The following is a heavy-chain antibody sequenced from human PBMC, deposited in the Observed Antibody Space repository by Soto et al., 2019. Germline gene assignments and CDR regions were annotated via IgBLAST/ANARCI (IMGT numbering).Heavy chain of an antibody. V-gene: IGHV5-10-1*01. J-gene: IGHJ4*02. D-gene: IGHD3-22*01. CDR2: IDPSDSQT. CDR1: GYSFAGYW. Sequence: GESLKISCKGSGYSFAGYWITWVRQKPGKGLEWMGRIDPSDSQTYYSPSFRGHVTISATKSITTVFLQWSSLRASDTAMYYCARQIYDYHTGHNFQYYFDSWGQGTPVTVSS. CDR3: ARQIYDYHTGHNFQYYFDS.